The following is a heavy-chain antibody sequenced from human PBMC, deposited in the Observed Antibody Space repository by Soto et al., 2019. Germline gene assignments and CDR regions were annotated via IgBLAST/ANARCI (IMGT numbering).Heavy chain of an antibody. CDR2: IIPIFGTA. Sequence: QVQLVQSGAEVKKPGSSVKVSCKASGVTFSSYAISWVRQAPGQGLEWMGGIIPIFGTANYAQKFQGRVTITADGSTSTAYRELSSRRSEDTAVYYFAGGRGVVTAINWFDPWGPGNLVTVSS. J-gene: IGHJ5*02. D-gene: IGHD2-21*02. CDR3: AGGRGVVTAINWFDP. CDR1: GVTFSSYA. V-gene: IGHV1-69*01.